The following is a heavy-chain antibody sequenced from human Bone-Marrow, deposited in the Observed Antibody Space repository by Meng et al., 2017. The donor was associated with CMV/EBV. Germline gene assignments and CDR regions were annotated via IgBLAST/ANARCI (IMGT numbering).Heavy chain of an antibody. J-gene: IGHJ6*02. CDR1: GFTFSSYA. D-gene: IGHD3-3*01. CDR3: AKSRSRFIGVARSYFYYGMDV. V-gene: IGHV3-23*01. CDR2: LSVSGGST. Sequence: GESLKISCAASGFTFSSYAMSWVRQAPGKGLEWVSGLSVSGGSTYYADSVKGRFTSSRDNSKNALYLQRNSLRAEDTAVYYCAKSRSRFIGVARSYFYYGMDVWGQGTTVTVSS.